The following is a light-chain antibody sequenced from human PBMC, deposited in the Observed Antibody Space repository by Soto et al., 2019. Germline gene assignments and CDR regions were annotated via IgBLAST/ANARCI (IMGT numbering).Light chain of an antibody. V-gene: IGKV3-20*01. Sequence: EIVLTQSPGTLSLSPGERATLSCRASQSVRSGYLAWYQQNPGQAPRLLIYGASYRATGIPDRFSGGGSGTDFTLTISRLEPEDFAVYYCQQYGSSPYTFGQGTTLEIK. CDR3: QQYGSSPYT. CDR1: QSVRSGY. CDR2: GAS. J-gene: IGKJ2*01.